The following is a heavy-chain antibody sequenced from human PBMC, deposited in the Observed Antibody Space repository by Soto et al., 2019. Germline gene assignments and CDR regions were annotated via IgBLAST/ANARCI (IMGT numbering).Heavy chain of an antibody. D-gene: IGHD2-15*01. CDR1: GFTFSSYS. CDR3: ARGYYSGGNCRDAFDI. Sequence: PGGSLRLSCAASGFTFSSYSMNWVRQAPGKGLEWVSSLSSSSSYIHYADSVKGRFTISRDNAKNSLYLQMNSLRAEDTAVYYCARGYYSGGNCRDAFDIWGQGTMVTV. J-gene: IGHJ3*02. V-gene: IGHV3-21*01. CDR2: LSSSSSYI.